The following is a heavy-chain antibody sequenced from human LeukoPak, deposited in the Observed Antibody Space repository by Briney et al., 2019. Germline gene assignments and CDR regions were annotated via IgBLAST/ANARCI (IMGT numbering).Heavy chain of an antibody. D-gene: IGHD2-8*01. V-gene: IGHV3-23*01. CDR2: ISGSGGST. CDR3: AKDRSCINDVRHGDFDY. CDR1: GFIFSSYA. Sequence: GGSLRLSCAASGFIFSSYAMSWVRQAPGKGLEWVSTISGSGGSTYYADSVKGRFTISRDNSKNTVYLQMNSLRAEDTAVYYCAKDRSCINDVRHGDFDYWGQGTLVTVSS. J-gene: IGHJ4*02.